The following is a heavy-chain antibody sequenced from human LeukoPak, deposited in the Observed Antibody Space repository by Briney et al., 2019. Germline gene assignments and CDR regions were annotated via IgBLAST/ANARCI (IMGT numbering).Heavy chain of an antibody. D-gene: IGHD6-13*01. Sequence: IPSETLSLTCTVSGGSISSGGYYWSWIRQHPGKGLEWIGYIYYSGSTYYNPSLKSRVTISVDTSKNQFSLKLSSVTAADTAVYYCARAGSWYFFYWGQGTLVTVSS. CDR1: GGSISSGGYY. CDR2: IYYSGST. V-gene: IGHV4-31*03. CDR3: ARAGSWYFFY. J-gene: IGHJ4*02.